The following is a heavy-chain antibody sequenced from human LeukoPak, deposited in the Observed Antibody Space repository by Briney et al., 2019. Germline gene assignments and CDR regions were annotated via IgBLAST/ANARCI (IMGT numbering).Heavy chain of an antibody. J-gene: IGHJ4*02. Sequence: GGSLRLSCAASGFTFSSYGMHWVRQAPGKGLEWVAVIWYDGSNKYYADSVKGRFTISRDNSKNTLYLQMNSLRAEDTAVYYCARGPGGIAAAGTDYRGQGTLVTVSS. CDR3: ARGPGGIAAAGTDY. CDR1: GFTFSSYG. D-gene: IGHD6-13*01. V-gene: IGHV3-33*01. CDR2: IWYDGSNK.